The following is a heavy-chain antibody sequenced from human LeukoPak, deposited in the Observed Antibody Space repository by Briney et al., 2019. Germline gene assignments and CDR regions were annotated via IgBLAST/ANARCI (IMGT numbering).Heavy chain of an antibody. CDR2: IYYSGST. J-gene: IGHJ4*02. Sequence: SETLSLTCTVSGGSISSYYWSWIRQPPGKGLEWIGYIYYSGSTNYNPSLKSRVTISVDTSKNQFSLKLSSVTAADTAVYYCARMAYSSGWYRIDYWGQGTLVTVYS. CDR1: GGSISSYY. D-gene: IGHD6-19*01. CDR3: ARMAYSSGWYRIDY. V-gene: IGHV4-59*01.